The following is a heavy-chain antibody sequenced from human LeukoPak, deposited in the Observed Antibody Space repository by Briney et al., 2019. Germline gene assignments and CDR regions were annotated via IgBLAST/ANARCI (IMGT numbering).Heavy chain of an antibody. CDR2: INPNSGGT. D-gene: IGHD5-24*01. V-gene: IGHV1-2*02. CDR3: ARDHGDGYNYVFDP. Sequence: ASVKVSCKASGYTFTGYYMHWVRQAPGQGLEWMGWINPNSGGTNYAQKFQGRVTMTRDTSINTAYMELSRLRSDDTAVYYCARDHGDGYNYVFDPWGQGTLVTVSS. J-gene: IGHJ5*02. CDR1: GYTFTGYY.